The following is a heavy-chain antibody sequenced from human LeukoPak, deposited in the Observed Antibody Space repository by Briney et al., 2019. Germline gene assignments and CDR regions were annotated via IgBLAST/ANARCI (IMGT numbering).Heavy chain of an antibody. CDR2: ISMGSLYM. CDR3: ESYLRYDYGEYEDNFDS. Sequence: PGGTLRLSCAASGVTFSAYRMNWVRQAPGKGLEWVSSISMGSLYMSYADSANGRCTISRDNTKNSLYLQMHSLRGEDAAVSYCESYLRYDYGEYEDNFDSWGQGTLVTVSS. V-gene: IGHV3-21*01. CDR1: GVTFSAYR. D-gene: IGHD4-17*01. J-gene: IGHJ4*02.